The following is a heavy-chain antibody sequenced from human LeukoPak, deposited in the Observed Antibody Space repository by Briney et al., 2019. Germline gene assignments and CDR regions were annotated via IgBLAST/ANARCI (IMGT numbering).Heavy chain of an antibody. CDR2: ISSSSSYI. V-gene: IGHV3-21*01. D-gene: IGHD6-13*01. CDR3: ARDGEQQLVFVPDY. CDR1: GFTFSSYS. J-gene: IGHJ4*02. Sequence: PGGSLRLSCAASGFTFSSYSMNWVRQAPGKGLEWVSSISSSSSYIYYADSVKGRFTISRDNAKNSLYLQMNSLRAEDTAVYYCARDGEQQLVFVPDYWGQGTLVTVSS.